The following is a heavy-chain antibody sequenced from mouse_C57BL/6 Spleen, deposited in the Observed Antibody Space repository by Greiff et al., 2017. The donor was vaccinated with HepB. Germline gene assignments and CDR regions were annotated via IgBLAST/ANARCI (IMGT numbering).Heavy chain of an antibody. CDR2: IDPENGDT. Sequence: EVHLVESGAELVRPGASVKLSCTASGFNIKDDYMHWVKQRPEQGLEWIGWIDPENGDTEYASKFQGKATITADTSSNTAYLQLSSQTSEDTAVYYCTTGYGSSYDYWGQGTTLTVSS. D-gene: IGHD1-1*01. CDR3: TTGYGSSYDY. V-gene: IGHV14-4*01. CDR1: GFNIKDDY. J-gene: IGHJ2*01.